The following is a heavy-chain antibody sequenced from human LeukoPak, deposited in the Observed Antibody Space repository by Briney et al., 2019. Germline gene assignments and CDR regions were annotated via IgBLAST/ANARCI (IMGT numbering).Heavy chain of an antibody. V-gene: IGHV3-23*01. J-gene: IGHJ4*02. CDR3: AKDRFGVARPYFDY. Sequence: GGSLRLSCAASGFTFSSYGMSWVRQAPGKGLEGGSAISGSGGSKYYADSVKGRFTISTDNSKNTLYLQMNSLRAEDTAVYYCAKDRFGVARPYFDYWGQGTLVTVSS. CDR1: GFTFSSYG. CDR2: ISGSGGSK. D-gene: IGHD3-3*01.